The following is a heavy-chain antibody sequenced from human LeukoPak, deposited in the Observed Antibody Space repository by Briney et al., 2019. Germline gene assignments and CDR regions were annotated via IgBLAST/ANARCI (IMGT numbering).Heavy chain of an antibody. Sequence: PSETLSLTCAVYGGSFSGYYWSWTRHPPGKGREWIGEINRSGSTNYNPSLKSRVTISVDTSKNQFSLKLSSVTAADTAVYYCARERYYYFDYWGQGTLVTVSS. CDR1: GGSFSGYY. J-gene: IGHJ4*02. D-gene: IGHD1-1*01. CDR3: ARERYYYFDY. CDR2: INRSGST. V-gene: IGHV4-34*01.